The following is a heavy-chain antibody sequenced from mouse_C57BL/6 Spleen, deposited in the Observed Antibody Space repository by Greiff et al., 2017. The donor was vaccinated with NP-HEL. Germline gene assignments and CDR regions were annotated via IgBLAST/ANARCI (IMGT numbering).Heavy chain of an antibody. V-gene: IGHV1-82*01. CDR3: AREEGYYGSSLGFAY. CDR1: GYAFSSSW. D-gene: IGHD1-1*01. CDR2: IYPGDGDT. J-gene: IGHJ3*01. Sequence: VQLQQSGPELVKPGASVKISCKASGYAFSSSWMNWVKQRPGQGLEWIGRIYPGDGDTNYNGKFKGKATLTADKSSSTAYMQLSSLTSEDSAVYFCAREEGYYGSSLGFAYWGQGTLVTVSA.